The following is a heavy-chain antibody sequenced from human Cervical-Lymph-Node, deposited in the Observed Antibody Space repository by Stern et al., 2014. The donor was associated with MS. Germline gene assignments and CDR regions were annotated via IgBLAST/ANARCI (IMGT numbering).Heavy chain of an antibody. J-gene: IGHJ4*02. V-gene: IGHV5-51*01. D-gene: IGHD6-19*01. CDR2: IYPGDPDL. CDR3: ARGQWLSYFAY. Sequence: EMQLVESGAEVKKHGESLKIFCKGSGDSFTSYWIGWVRQMPGKGLEWMGIIYPGDPDLRFSPACQGTDTISPDKPISNAKRPGGSLKASDPAMYYCARGQWLSYFAYWGQGTLVPLSP. CDR1: GDSFTSYW.